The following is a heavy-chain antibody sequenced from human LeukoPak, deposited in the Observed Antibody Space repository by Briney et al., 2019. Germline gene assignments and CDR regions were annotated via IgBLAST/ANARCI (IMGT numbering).Heavy chain of an antibody. D-gene: IGHD3-22*01. Sequence: PGGSLRLSCVVSGITFSSYSLNWVRQAPGKGLEWVSYISSSSRTIYADSVKGRFTVSRDNAKNSLSLQMNSLRAEDTAVYYCARGSPYYDSSGLDAFGIWGQGTVVTVSS. CDR1: GITFSSYS. CDR2: ISSSSRTI. CDR3: ARGSPYYDSSGLDAFGI. V-gene: IGHV3-48*04. J-gene: IGHJ3*02.